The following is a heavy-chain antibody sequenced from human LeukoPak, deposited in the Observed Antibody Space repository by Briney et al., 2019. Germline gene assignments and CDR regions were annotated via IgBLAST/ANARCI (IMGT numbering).Heavy chain of an antibody. J-gene: IGHJ4*02. V-gene: IGHV3-30*04. Sequence: PGGSLRLSCAASGFTFSSYAMHWVRQAPGKGLEWVAVISYDGSNKYYADSVKGRFTISRDNSKNTLYLQMNSLRAEDTAVYYCARATSAIVLADYWGQGTLVTVSS. CDR1: GFTFSSYA. CDR3: ARATSAIVLADY. D-gene: IGHD2-8*02. CDR2: ISYDGSNK.